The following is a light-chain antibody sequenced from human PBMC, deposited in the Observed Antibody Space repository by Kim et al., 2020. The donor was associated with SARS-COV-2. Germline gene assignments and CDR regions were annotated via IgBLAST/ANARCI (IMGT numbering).Light chain of an antibody. CDR1: QSISSW. V-gene: IGKV1-5*03. CDR3: QQHNSYSLT. Sequence: DIQMTQSPSTLSASVGDRVTITYRASQSISSWLAWYQQKPGKAPKLLIYKASSLESGVPSRFSGSGSGTEFTLTISSLQPDDFATYYCQQHNSYSLTFGGGTKVDIK. J-gene: IGKJ4*01. CDR2: KAS.